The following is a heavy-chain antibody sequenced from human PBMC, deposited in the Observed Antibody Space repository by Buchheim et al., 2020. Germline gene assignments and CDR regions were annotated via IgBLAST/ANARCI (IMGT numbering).Heavy chain of an antibody. CDR2: IWFDGRDQ. Sequence: QAQLVASGGGVVQPGGSLRLSCAASGFALSSYGIHWVRQAPGKGLEWVTGIWFDGRDQYYADSVKGRFTISRDNSKNTLHLQMNSLRVEDTAMYYCARGPPDYYDSSGFEDYWGQGTL. D-gene: IGHD3-22*01. CDR3: ARGPPDYYDSSGFEDY. J-gene: IGHJ4*02. CDR1: GFALSSYG. V-gene: IGHV3-33*01.